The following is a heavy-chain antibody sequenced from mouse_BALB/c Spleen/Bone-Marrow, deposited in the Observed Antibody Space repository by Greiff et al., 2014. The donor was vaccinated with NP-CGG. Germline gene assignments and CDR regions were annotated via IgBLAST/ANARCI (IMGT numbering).Heavy chain of an antibody. CDR3: APYDGSRFAY. V-gene: IGHV14-3*02. CDR1: GFNIKDTH. CDR2: FDPTNGNP. Sequence: EVQLQQSGAELVKPGTSVKLSCTASGFNIKDTHLHWVQQRPEQGLEWIGRFDPTNGNPKYDPKFQGKATITVDTSSNTAYLQLSSLTSEDTAVYYCAPYDGSRFAYWGQGTLVTVSA. D-gene: IGHD2-3*01. J-gene: IGHJ3*01.